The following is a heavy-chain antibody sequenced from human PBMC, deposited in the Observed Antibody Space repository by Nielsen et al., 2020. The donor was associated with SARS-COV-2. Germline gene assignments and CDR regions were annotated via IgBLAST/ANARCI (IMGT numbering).Heavy chain of an antibody. CDR1: GFTFSSYG. J-gene: IGHJ4*02. CDR2: IPYDGSNK. Sequence: GSLRLSCAASGFTFSSYGMHWVRQAPGKGLEWVAVIPYDGSNKYYADSVKGRFTISRDESKNTLYLQMDSLRAEDTAVYYCTGGVGRYYFDYWGQGTLVTVSS. V-gene: IGHV3-30*03. CDR3: TGGVGRYYFDY. D-gene: IGHD3-16*01.